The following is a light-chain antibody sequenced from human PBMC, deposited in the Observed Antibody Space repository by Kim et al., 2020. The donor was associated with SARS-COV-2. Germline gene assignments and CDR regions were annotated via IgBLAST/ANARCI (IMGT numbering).Light chain of an antibody. CDR2: DVT. CDR1: SSNVGDYNY. V-gene: IGLV2-11*01. J-gene: IGLJ2*01. CDR3: CSYAGSYVV. Sequence: GQSVTISYTGTSSNVGDYNYISWYREHPGKAPKLMIYDVTKRPSGVPDRFSGSKSGNTASLTISGLQAEDEADYYCCSYAGSYVVFGGGTQLTVL.